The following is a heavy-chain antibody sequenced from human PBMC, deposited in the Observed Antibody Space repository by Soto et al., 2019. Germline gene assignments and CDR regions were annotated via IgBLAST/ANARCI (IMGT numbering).Heavy chain of an antibody. Sequence: QVQLVQSGAEVKKPGASVKVSCKASGYTFTSYGISRVRQAPGQGLEWMGWISAYNGNTNYAQKLQGRVTMTTDTSTSTAYMELRSLRSDDTAVYYCARDRTIFGVVIERWFDPWGQGTLVTVSS. CDR2: ISAYNGNT. D-gene: IGHD3-3*01. V-gene: IGHV1-18*01. J-gene: IGHJ5*02. CDR3: ARDRTIFGVVIERWFDP. CDR1: GYTFTSYG.